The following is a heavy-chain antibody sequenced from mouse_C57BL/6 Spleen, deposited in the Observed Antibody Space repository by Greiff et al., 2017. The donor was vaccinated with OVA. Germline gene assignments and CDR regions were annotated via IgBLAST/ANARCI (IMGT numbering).Heavy chain of an antibody. CDR2: INPNNGGT. CDR1: GYTFTDYY. Sequence: VQLQQSGPELVKPGASVKISCKASGYTFTDYYMNWVKQSHGKSLEWIGDINPNNGGTSYNQKFKGKATLTVDKSSSTAYMELRSLTSEDSAVYYCARSRDGYYVYAMDYWGQGTSVTVSS. J-gene: IGHJ4*01. CDR3: ARSRDGYYVYAMDY. V-gene: IGHV1-26*01. D-gene: IGHD2-3*01.